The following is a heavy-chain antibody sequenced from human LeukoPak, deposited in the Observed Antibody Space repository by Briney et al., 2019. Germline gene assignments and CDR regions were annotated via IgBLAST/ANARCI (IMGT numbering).Heavy chain of an antibody. CDR2: IKQDGSEK. Sequence: GGSLRLSCAASGFNFNNYNMNWVRQAPGKGLEWVANIKQDGSEKYYVDSVKGRFTISRDNAKNSLYLQMNSLRAEDTAVYYCARGHVLKYSYGPNFDYWGQGTLVTVSS. CDR1: GFNFNNYN. V-gene: IGHV3-7*01. J-gene: IGHJ4*02. CDR3: ARGHVLKYSYGPNFDY. D-gene: IGHD5-18*01.